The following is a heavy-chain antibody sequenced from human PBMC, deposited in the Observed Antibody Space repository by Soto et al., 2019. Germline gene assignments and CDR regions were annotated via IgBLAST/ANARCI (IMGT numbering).Heavy chain of an antibody. CDR1: GYSFTTYC. CDR2: IYAGDSDP. Sequence: PGESLTISCEASGYSFTTYCIVWVRKLPGRGLESMGIIYAGDSDPRYSPSFQGQVTISADKSISTAYLEWNSLKASDTAMYYCARGDGGVIMEPFDFWGQGTMVTVSS. J-gene: IGHJ4*02. V-gene: IGHV5-51*01. CDR3: ARGDGGVIMEPFDF. D-gene: IGHD3-10*01.